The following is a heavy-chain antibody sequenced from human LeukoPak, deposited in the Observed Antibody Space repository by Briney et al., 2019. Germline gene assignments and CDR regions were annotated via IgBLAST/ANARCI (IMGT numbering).Heavy chain of an antibody. J-gene: IGHJ2*01. CDR1: GYSITSGYY. V-gene: IGHV4-38-2*02. D-gene: IGHD2-21*01. CDR3: ARVSYSGYFDL. Sequence: SETLSLTCTVSGYSITSGYYWGWIRQPPGKGLEWIGSIYHSGSTFYNPSLKSRVTISVDPSKNQFSLKLSSVIVADTAVYYCARVSYSGYFDLWGRGALVTVSS. CDR2: IYHSGST.